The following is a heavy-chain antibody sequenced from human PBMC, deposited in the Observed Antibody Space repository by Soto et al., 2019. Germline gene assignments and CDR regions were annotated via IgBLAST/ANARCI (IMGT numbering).Heavy chain of an antibody. V-gene: IGHV1-69*06. CDR2: IIPIFGTA. J-gene: IGHJ4*02. Sequence: QVQLVQSGAEVKKPGSSVKVSCKASGGTFRSYAISWVRQAPGQGLEWLGGIIPIFGTANYAQKFQGRVTITADKSTSTAYMELSSLRSEDTAVYYCASGGLDFWSGYLDYWGQGTLVTVSS. D-gene: IGHD3-3*01. CDR1: GGTFRSYA. CDR3: ASGGLDFWSGYLDY.